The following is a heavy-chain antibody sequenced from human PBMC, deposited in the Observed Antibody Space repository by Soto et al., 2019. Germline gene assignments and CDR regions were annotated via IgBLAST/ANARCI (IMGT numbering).Heavy chain of an antibody. J-gene: IGHJ5*02. Sequence: PGGSLRLSCAASGFTVSNYHMNWVRRAPGKGLEWVSVIYTAGSADFADSVKGRFSISRDDSKNTLYLQMSSLRAEDTAVYYCARESRFLEWLSLNWFDPWGQGTLVTVSS. CDR2: IYTAGSA. D-gene: IGHD3-3*01. CDR3: ARESRFLEWLSLNWFDP. V-gene: IGHV3-66*01. CDR1: GFTVSNYH.